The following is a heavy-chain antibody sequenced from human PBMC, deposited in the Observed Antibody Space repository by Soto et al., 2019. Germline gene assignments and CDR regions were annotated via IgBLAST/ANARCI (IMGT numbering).Heavy chain of an antibody. J-gene: IGHJ3*02. Sequence: QVQLEESGGGVVQPGRSLRLSCVASGFSFSTSDMHWVRQAPGKGLEWVAHITIDGSRKYYADSGKGRFTVSRENSENTGYLPINSPGPYETALYYCTSGATHGAFDIWGLGTMVTVSS. V-gene: IGHV3-30*03. D-gene: IGHD4-17*01. CDR2: ITIDGSRK. CDR1: GFSFSTSD. CDR3: TSGATHGAFDI.